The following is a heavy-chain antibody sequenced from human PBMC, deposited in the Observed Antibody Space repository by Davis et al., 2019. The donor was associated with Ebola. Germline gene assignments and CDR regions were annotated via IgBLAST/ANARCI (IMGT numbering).Heavy chain of an antibody. CDR2: IIPIFGTA. D-gene: IGHD4-11*01. CDR3: ASPPTTVTTLITLNDWYFDL. CDR1: GGTFSSYA. V-gene: IGHV1-69*13. J-gene: IGHJ2*01. Sequence: SVKVSCKASGGTFSSYAISWVRQAPGQGLEWMGGIIPIFGTANYAQKFQGRVTITADESTSTAYMELSSLRSEDTAVYYCASPPTTVTTLITLNDWYFDLWGRGTLVTVSS.